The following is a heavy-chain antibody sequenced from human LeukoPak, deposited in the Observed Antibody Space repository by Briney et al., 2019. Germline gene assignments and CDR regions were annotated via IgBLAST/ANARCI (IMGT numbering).Heavy chain of an antibody. CDR1: GFTFSSYG. CDR2: TWYDGRNN. Sequence: PGGSLRLSCAASGFTFSSYGMHWVRQAPGKGLEWVAVTWYDGRNNYCAASVKGRFTISRDDSKTTVYLLMNSLRAEDTAVYYCAREVAPLYFHYGMDVWGEGTTVTVSS. CDR3: AREVAPLYFHYGMDV. J-gene: IGHJ6*01. V-gene: IGHV3-33*01. D-gene: IGHD2-21*01.